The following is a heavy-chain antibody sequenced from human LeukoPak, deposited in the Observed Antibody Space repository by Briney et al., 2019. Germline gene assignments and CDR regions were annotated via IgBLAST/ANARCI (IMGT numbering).Heavy chain of an antibody. D-gene: IGHD4-17*01. CDR2: INHSGST. V-gene: IGHV4-34*01. Sequence: PSETLSLTCAVYGGSFSGYYWSWIRQPPGKGLEWIGEINHSGSTNYNPSLKSRVTISVDTSKNQFSLKLSSVTAADTAVYYCARWADGDSLDYWGQGTLVTVSS. CDR1: GGSFSGYY. J-gene: IGHJ4*02. CDR3: ARWADGDSLDY.